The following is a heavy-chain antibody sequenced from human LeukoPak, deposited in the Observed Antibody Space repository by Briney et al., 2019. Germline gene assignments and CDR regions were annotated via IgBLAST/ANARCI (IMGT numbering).Heavy chain of an antibody. CDR2: ISGSGGST. CDR3: AKDPADDYGDYADY. J-gene: IGHJ4*02. D-gene: IGHD4-17*01. V-gene: IGHV3-23*01. Sequence: SAISGSGGSTYYADSVKGRFTISRDNSKNTLYLQMNSLRAEDTAVYYCAKDPADDYGDYADYWGQGTLVTVSS.